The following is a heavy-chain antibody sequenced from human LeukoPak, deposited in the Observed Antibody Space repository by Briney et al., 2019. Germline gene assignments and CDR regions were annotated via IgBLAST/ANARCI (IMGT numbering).Heavy chain of an antibody. CDR3: ARGLEKGWLRLSWFDP. D-gene: IGHD5-12*01. CDR2: ISASGGST. J-gene: IGHJ5*02. Sequence: GGSLRLSCAASGFTFSSYAMSWVRQAPGKGLEWVSTISASGGSTYHAYSVKGRFRISRDNSENTLSLEMSSLRAEDAAVYYCARGLEKGWLRLSWFDPWGQGTLVTVSS. CDR1: GFTFSSYA. V-gene: IGHV3-23*01.